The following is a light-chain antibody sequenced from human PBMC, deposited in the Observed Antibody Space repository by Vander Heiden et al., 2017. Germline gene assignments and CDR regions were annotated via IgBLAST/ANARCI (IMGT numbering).Light chain of an antibody. J-gene: IGLJ2*01. CDR2: KDS. Sequence: SYELTQPPSVSVSPGQTARITCSGDALPKQYAYWYQQKPGQAPVLVIYKDSERPSGIPERFSGSNSGTTVTLTISGVQAEDEADYYCQSADSSGTYVVFGGGTKLTAL. V-gene: IGLV3-25*03. CDR3: QSADSSGTYVV. CDR1: ALPKQY.